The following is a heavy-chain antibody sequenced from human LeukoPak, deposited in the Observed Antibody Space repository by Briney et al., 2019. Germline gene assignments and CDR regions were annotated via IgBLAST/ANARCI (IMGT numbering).Heavy chain of an antibody. J-gene: IGHJ4*02. D-gene: IGHD6-19*01. CDR3: ARDVQAGPGY. Sequence: GGSLRLSCAASGFTFSSYWMHWVRQAPGKGLVWVSRINSDGSRTTYADSVKGRFTISRDNAKNALHLQMNSLRAEDTAVYYCARDVQAGPGYWGQGTLVTVSS. CDR1: GFTFSSYW. CDR2: INSDGSRT. V-gene: IGHV3-74*01.